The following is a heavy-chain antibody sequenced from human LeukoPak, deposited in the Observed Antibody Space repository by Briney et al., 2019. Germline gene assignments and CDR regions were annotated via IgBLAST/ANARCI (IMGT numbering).Heavy chain of an antibody. D-gene: IGHD3-16*01. CDR3: ARLAWGVGIPYFDY. Sequence: RYSPSFQGQVTISADKSISTAYVQWSSLKASDTAIYYCARLAWGVGIPYFDYWGQGTLVTVSS. J-gene: IGHJ4*02. V-gene: IGHV5-51*01.